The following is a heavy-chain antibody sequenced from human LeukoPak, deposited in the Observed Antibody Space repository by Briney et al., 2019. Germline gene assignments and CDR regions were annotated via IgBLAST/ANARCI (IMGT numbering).Heavy chain of an antibody. CDR3: ARETGSGSYLLDY. CDR2: ISSRSSAI. J-gene: IGHJ4*02. D-gene: IGHD1-26*01. V-gene: IGHV3-11*01. CDR1: GFTFSDHY. Sequence: GGSLRLSCAASGFTFSDHYISWVRQAPGKGLEWVSYISSRSSAIYYADSVKGRFTISRDNAKNSLYLQMNSLRAEGTAVYYCARETGSGSYLLDYWGQGTLVTVSS.